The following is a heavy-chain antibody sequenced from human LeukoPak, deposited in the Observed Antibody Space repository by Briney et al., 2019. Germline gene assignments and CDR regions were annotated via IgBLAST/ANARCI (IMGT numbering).Heavy chain of an antibody. CDR1: GFAFSSYE. CDR2: ISSSGSTI. V-gene: IGHV3-48*03. CDR3: ARDKAYYYGSGSPRFDY. D-gene: IGHD3-10*01. Sequence: PGGSLRLSCAASGFAFSSYEMNWVRQAPGKGLEWVSYISSSGSTIYYADSVKGRFTISRDNAKNSLYLQMNSLRAEDTAVYYCARDKAYYYGSGSPRFDYWGQGTLVTVSS. J-gene: IGHJ4*02.